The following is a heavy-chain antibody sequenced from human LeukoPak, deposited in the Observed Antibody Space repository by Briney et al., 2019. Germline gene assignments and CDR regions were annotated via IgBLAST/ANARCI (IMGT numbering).Heavy chain of an antibody. CDR2: ISGSSFYI. D-gene: IGHD5-18*01. CDR3: ARIRDPYGYAHLDL. CDR1: GFIFSSCS. Sequence: GGSLRLSCAASGFIFSSCSMNWVRQAPGKGLEWVSSISGSSFYINYADSVRGRFTISRDNAENSVYLQMSSLRDEDTAVYYCARIRDPYGYAHLDLWGQGTLVTVST. V-gene: IGHV3-21*01. J-gene: IGHJ4*02.